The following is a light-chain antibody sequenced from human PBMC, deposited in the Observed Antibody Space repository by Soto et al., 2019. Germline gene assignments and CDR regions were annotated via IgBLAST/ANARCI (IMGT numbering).Light chain of an antibody. J-gene: IGKJ1*01. CDR1: QTISSW. Sequence: DIRVTQSPSTLSASVGDSVTITCRASQTISSWLAWYQQKPGKAPKLLIYKASTLKSGVPSRFSGSGSGTEFTLTISSLQPDDFATYYCQHYNSYSEAVGQGTKVDIK. CDR3: QHYNSYSEA. CDR2: KAS. V-gene: IGKV1-5*03.